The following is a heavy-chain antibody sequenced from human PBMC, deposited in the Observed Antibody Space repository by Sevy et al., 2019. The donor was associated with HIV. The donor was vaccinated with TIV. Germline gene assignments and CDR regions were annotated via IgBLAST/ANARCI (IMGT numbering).Heavy chain of an antibody. V-gene: IGHV3-7*01. CDR1: GFTFSNYW. CDR2: IKEDGSEK. J-gene: IGHJ4*02. Sequence: GGSLRLSCAASGFTFSNYWMSWVRQAPGKGLEWVANIKEDGSEKYYVDSVKGRFTISRDNAKNSLDLQMNSLRAEDTAAYYCARILYFGSGSYYRPCDYWGQGTLVTVSS. CDR3: ARILYFGSGSYYRPCDY. D-gene: IGHD3-10*01.